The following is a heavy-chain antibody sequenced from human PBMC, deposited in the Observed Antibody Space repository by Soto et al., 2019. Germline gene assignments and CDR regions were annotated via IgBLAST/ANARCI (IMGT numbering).Heavy chain of an antibody. Sequence: GGSLRLSCEASGFTFSGFDVHWVRQPTGKGLEWVSSIGTAGDTYYAVSVKGRFTISRDNAKNSLSLQMNSLRAGDMAVYFCAKSQEIGTHFFDSWGQGTQVTVSS. D-gene: IGHD6-13*01. V-gene: IGHV3-13*01. CDR1: GFTFSGFD. CDR2: IGTAGDT. J-gene: IGHJ4*02. CDR3: AKSQEIGTHFFDS.